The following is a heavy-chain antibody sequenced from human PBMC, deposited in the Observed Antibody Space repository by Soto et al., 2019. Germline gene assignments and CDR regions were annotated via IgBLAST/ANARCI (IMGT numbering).Heavy chain of an antibody. V-gene: IGHV3-30*03. CDR3: AQNVDGSAFEY. CDR2: ISYDGNDR. Sequence: QVQLVESGGGVVQPGRSLTVSCAASGFTFSNYGMHWARQPPGKGLEWVAVISYDGNDRHYTDSVKGRFTISRDNSKKTLYLQMNSLRAEDTAVYYCAQNVDGSAFEYWGQGTLVTVSS. J-gene: IGHJ4*02. CDR1: GFTFSNYG.